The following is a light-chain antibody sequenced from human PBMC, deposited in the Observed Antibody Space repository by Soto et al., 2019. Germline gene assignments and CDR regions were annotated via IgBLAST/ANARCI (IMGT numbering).Light chain of an antibody. V-gene: IGKV3-20*01. CDR2: GAS. J-gene: IGKJ5*01. CDR1: QSFRGL. CDR3: QQYGSSST. Sequence: EVVLTQSPVTLSLSPGERATLSCRASQSFRGLLAWYQQKPGQAPRLLIYGASSRATGIPDRFSGSGSGTDFTLTISRLEPEDFAVYYCQQYGSSSTFGQGTRLEIK.